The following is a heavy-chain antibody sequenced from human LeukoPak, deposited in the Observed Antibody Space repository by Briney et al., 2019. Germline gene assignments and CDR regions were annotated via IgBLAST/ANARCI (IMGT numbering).Heavy chain of an antibody. CDR2: IKEDGSQK. V-gene: IGHV3-7*03. D-gene: IGHD3-10*01. J-gene: IGHJ6*04. Sequence: RGSLRLSCAASGFTFSSYWMHWVRRAPGKGLEWVANIKEDGSQKYFVDSVKGRFTISRDNAKNSLYLQMNSLRAEDTAMYYCARESRRITMVRGLDMDVWGKGTTVTVSS. CDR3: ARESRRITMVRGLDMDV. CDR1: GFTFSSYW.